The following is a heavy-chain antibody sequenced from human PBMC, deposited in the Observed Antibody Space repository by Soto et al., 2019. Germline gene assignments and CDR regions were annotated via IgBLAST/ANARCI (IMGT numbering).Heavy chain of an antibody. J-gene: IGHJ4*02. CDR3: ARGGARGVVTPAANDC. D-gene: IGHD2-2*01. V-gene: IGHV1-8*01. CDR2: MNTNDGDT. CDR1: GYTFTSYD. Sequence: QVQLVQSGAEVKKPGASVKVSCKASGYTFTSYDSNWVRQATGQGLEWMGYMNTNDGDTGYAQKFQGRVTMPRDTSISTAYMELSSRGLDDTAVYYCARGGARGVVTPAANDCWGQGTLVTVSS.